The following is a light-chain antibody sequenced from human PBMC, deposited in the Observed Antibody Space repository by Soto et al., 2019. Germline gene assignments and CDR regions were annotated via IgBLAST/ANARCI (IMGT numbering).Light chain of an antibody. V-gene: IGLV2-14*03. CDR1: SSDVGGYNF. Sequence: QSVLTQTASVSGSPGQSITISCTGTSSDVGGYNFVSWYQQHPRKAPKLIIHEVTNRPSGVSTRFSGSKSGNTASLTISGLQAEDEAVYYCCSHSSSITCMFGGVTKLTV. CDR3: CSHSSSITCM. CDR2: EVT. J-gene: IGLJ3*02.